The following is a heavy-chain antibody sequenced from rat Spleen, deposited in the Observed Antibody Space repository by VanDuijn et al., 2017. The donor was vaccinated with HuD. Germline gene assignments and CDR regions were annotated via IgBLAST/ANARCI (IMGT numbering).Heavy chain of an antibody. D-gene: IGHD1-9*01. CDR3: ARQRDGYTFFDY. V-gene: IGHV5-29*01. CDR1: GFTFSNYG. J-gene: IGHJ2*01. CDR2: ISYDGSST. Sequence: EVQLVESGGGLVQPGRSLKLSCAASGFTFSNYGMAWVRQAPTKGLEWVATISYDGSSTYYRDSVKGRFTISRDNAKSTLYLQMDSLRSEDTATYYCARQRDGYTFFDYWGQGVMVTVSS.